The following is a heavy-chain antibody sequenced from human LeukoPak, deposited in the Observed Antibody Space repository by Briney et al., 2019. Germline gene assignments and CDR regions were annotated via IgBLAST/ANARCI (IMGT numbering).Heavy chain of an antibody. Sequence: QTLSLTCAISRDTVSSNIAAWNWIRQSPSRGLEWLGRTYYRSKWNNDYAVSLKSRININTDTSKNQFSLQLNSVTPEDTAVYYCARDLCSGGSCYWRFDYWGQGTLVTVPS. CDR3: ARDLCSGGSCYWRFDY. D-gene: IGHD2-15*01. V-gene: IGHV6-1*01. J-gene: IGHJ4*02. CDR2: TYYRSKWNN. CDR1: RDTVSSNIAA.